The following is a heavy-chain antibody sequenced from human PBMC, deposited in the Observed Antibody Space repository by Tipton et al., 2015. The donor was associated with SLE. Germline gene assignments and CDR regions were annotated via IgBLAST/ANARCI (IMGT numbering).Heavy chain of an antibody. CDR1: GGSFSVHY. CDR3: ASAMYWGNY. D-gene: IGHD3-16*01. Sequence: GLVKPSETLSLTCAVYGGSFSVHYWSWSWIRQPPGKGLEWIGEIDHSRSTNYNPSLKSRVTISRDTSKNQFSLRLSSVTAADTAVYYCASAMYWGNYWGQGTLVTVSS. CDR2: IDHSRST. V-gene: IGHV4-34*01. J-gene: IGHJ4*02.